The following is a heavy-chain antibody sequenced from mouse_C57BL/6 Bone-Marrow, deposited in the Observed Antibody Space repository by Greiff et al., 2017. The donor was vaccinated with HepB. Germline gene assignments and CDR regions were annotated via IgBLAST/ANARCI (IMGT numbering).Heavy chain of an antibody. CDR2: IDPSDSYT. V-gene: IGHV1-69*01. CDR1: GYTFTSYW. CDR3: ARDRYAARGMDY. D-gene: IGHD2-10*02. J-gene: IGHJ4*01. Sequence: QVQLQQPGAELVMPGASVKLSCKASGYTFTSYWMHWVKQRPGQGLEWIGEIDPSDSYTNYNQKFKGKSTLTVDKSSSTPYMQRSSLTSEDSAVYYCARDRYAARGMDYWGQGNSVTVSS.